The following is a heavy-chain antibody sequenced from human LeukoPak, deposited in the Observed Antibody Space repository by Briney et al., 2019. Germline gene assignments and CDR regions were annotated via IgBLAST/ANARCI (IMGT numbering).Heavy chain of an antibody. CDR1: GFTFSNYT. CDR2: ISYDGSDR. J-gene: IGHJ4*02. Sequence: GRSLRLSCAASGFTFSNYTMHWVRQAPGKGLERVAVISYDGSDRYYADSVKGRLTISRDNSKNTVYLQMNSLRAEDTAVYYCARESTVTLGDYYFDYWGQGAPVTVSS. D-gene: IGHD4-17*01. CDR3: ARESTVTLGDYYFDY. V-gene: IGHV3-30*04.